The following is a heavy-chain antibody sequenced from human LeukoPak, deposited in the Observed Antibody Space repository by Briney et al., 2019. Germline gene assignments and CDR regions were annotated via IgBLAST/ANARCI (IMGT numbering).Heavy chain of an antibody. Sequence: GGSLRLSCAVSGITLSNYGMSWVRQAPGKGLEWVAGISGSGGGTNYADSVKGRFTISRDNPKNTLYLQMKSLRAEDTAVYFCAKRGVVIRVILVGFHKEAYYFDSWVQGALVTVSS. V-gene: IGHV3-23*01. CDR1: GITLSNYG. D-gene: IGHD3-22*01. J-gene: IGHJ4*02. CDR2: ISGSGGGT. CDR3: AKRGVVIRVILVGFHKEAYYFDS.